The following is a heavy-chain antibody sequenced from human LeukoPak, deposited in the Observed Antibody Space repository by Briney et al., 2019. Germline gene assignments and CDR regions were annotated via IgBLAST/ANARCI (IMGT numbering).Heavy chain of an antibody. J-gene: IGHJ3*02. CDR3: ARLLTGDRDAFDI. CDR1: GFTFSSYG. CDR2: ISYDGSNK. V-gene: IGHV3-30*03. Sequence: GGSLRLSCAASGFTFSSYGMHWVRQAPGKGLEWVAVISYDGSNKYYADSVKGRFTISRDNSKNTLYLQMNSLRAEDTAVYYCARLLTGDRDAFDIWGQGTMVTVSS. D-gene: IGHD7-27*01.